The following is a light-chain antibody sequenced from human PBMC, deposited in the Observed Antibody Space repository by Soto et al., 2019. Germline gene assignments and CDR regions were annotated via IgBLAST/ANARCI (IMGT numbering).Light chain of an antibody. CDR2: GAS. V-gene: IGKV3-20*01. CDR1: QSVSSNY. J-gene: IGKJ1*01. CDR3: QHYSSQT. Sequence: EVVLTQSPGTLSLSPGERATLSRRASQSVSSNYFSWYQQTPGPAPRLLIYGASSRATGIPYRFSGSGSGTDFTLSISRLEAEDTAVYFCQHYSSQTFGQGTKVEIK.